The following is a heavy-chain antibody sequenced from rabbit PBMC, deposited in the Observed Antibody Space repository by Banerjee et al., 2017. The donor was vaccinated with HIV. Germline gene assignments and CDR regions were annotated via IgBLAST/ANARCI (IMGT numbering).Heavy chain of an antibody. CDR2: IYTSSGST. J-gene: IGHJ6*01. V-gene: IGHV1S43*01. Sequence: QEQLEESGGDLVKPEGSLTLTCTASGFSLSSSYYMCWVRQAPGKGLELIACIYTSSGSTWYASWVNGRFTISRSTSLNTVDLKMTSLTAADTATYFCARGAGNGGYALYYGMDLWGQGTLVTVS. CDR1: GFSLSSSYY. D-gene: IGHD6-1*01. CDR3: ARGAGNGGYALYYGMDL.